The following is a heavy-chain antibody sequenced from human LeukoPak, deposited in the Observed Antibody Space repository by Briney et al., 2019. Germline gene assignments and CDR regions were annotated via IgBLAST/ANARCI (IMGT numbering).Heavy chain of an antibody. CDR3: ARDCSNTSCYDNWYFDL. CDR1: GFDFDDYG. CDR2: ISWNGVTT. J-gene: IGHJ2*01. V-gene: IGHV3-20*04. Sequence: QPGGSLRLSCAASGFDFDDYGMTWVRQVPGKGLEWVSGISWNGVTTTYADSVKGRFTISRDNSKNTLYLQMNSLRVEDTAVYYCARDCSNTSCYDNWYFDLWGRGTLLTVSS. D-gene: IGHD2-2*01.